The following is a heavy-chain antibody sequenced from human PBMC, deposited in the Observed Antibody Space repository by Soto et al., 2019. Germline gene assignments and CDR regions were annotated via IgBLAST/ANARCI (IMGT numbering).Heavy chain of an antibody. Sequence: EVQLVESGGDLIQAGGSLRLSCAASDFTVSSNYMTWVRQAPGKGLECVSAIFRDGKTYYADSVKGRFTISRDNSKNTVCRQMDSLRAEDTAVYYCATSLFWPGYCDLWGRGTLVTVSS. CDR3: ATSLFWPGYCDL. D-gene: IGHD2-21*01. J-gene: IGHJ2*01. CDR1: DFTVSSNY. CDR2: IFRDGKT. V-gene: IGHV3-53*01.